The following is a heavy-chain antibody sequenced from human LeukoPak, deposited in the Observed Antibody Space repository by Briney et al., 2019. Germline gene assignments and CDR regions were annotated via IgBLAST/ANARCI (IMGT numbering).Heavy chain of an antibody. CDR3: ATSLDAPGNY. CDR2: IKKDGSER. CDR1: GFTFSRSW. Sequence: GGSLRLSCATSGFTFSRSWMSWVRQAPGKGLEWLANIKKDGSERYYVDSVKGRFTISRDNAENSLYLQMNTLGAEDTAVYYCATSLDAPGNYWGQGILVTVSS. J-gene: IGHJ4*02. V-gene: IGHV3-7*01. D-gene: IGHD6-13*01.